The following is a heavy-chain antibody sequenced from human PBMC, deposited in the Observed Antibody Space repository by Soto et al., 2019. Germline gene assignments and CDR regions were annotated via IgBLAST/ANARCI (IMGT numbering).Heavy chain of an antibody. V-gene: IGHV1-18*04. J-gene: IGHJ4*02. D-gene: IGHD2-2*01. CDR3: ARAFPGYCSSTSCLFDY. Sequence: ASVKVSCKASGYTFTSYGISWVRQAPGQGLEWMGWISAYNGNTNYAQKLQGRVTMTTDTSTSTAYMELRSLRSDDTAVYYCARAFPGYCSSTSCLFDYWGQGTLVTV. CDR1: GYTFTSYG. CDR2: ISAYNGNT.